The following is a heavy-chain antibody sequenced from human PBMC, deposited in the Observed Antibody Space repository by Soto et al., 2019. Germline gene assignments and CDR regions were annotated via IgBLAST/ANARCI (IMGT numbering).Heavy chain of an antibody. D-gene: IGHD2-15*01. Sequence: QVQLQESGPGLVKPSQTLSLTCTVSGGSISSGGYYWSWIRQHPGKGLEWIGYIYYSGSTYYNPSLKSRGTISVDTSKNQCSLKLSSVTAADTAVYYCARDNCSGGSCYSSHWGQGTLVTVSS. CDR2: IYYSGST. CDR3: ARDNCSGGSCYSSH. CDR1: GGSISSGGYY. J-gene: IGHJ4*02. V-gene: IGHV4-31*03.